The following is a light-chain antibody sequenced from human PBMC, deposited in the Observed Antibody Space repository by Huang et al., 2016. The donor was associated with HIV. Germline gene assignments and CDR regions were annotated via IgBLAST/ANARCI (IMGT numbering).Light chain of an antibody. CDR1: QDITDA. Sequence: AIQLTQSPSFLSASVGDRVTITCRASQDITDALAWYQQKPGKPPKVLIYDASSLESGVPSRFSGSVSGADFTLTISSLQPEDFATYYCQQFKNYPLTFGGGTKVEVK. CDR3: QQFKNYPLT. J-gene: IGKJ4*01. V-gene: IGKV1D-13*01. CDR2: DAS.